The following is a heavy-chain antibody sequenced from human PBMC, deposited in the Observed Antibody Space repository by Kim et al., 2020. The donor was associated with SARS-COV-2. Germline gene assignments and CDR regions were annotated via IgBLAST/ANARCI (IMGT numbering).Heavy chain of an antibody. V-gene: IGHV3-53*01. CDR3: ARQYCSSTSCRTTPSLGYGMDV. CDR1: GFTVSSNY. CDR2: IYSGGST. D-gene: IGHD2-2*01. Sequence: GGSLRLSCAASGFTVSSNYMSWVRQAPGKGLEWVSVIYSGGSTYYADSVKGRFTISRDNSKNTLYLQMTSLRAEDTAGYYCARQYCSSTSCRTTPSLGYGMDVWGQGTTVTVSS. J-gene: IGHJ6*02.